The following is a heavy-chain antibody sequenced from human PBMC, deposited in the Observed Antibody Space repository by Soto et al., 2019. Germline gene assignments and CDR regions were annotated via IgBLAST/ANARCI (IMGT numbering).Heavy chain of an antibody. D-gene: IGHD3-3*01. V-gene: IGHV3-48*01. CDR1: GFTFSSYS. Sequence: EVQLVESGGGLVQPGGSLRLSCAASGFTFSSYSMNWVRQAPGKGLEWVSYISSSSSTIYYADSVKGRFTISRDNAKNSLYLQMNSLRAEDTAVYYCAREVSRRITIFGVVKPPYNWFDPWGQGTLVTVSS. J-gene: IGHJ5*02. CDR3: AREVSRRITIFGVVKPPYNWFDP. CDR2: ISSSSSTI.